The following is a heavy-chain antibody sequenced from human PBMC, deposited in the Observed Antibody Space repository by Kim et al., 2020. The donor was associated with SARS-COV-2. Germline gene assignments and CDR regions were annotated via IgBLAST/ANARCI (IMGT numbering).Heavy chain of an antibody. Sequence: GESLKISCKGSGYSFTSYWISWVRQMPGKGLEWMGRIDPSDSYTNYSPSFQGHVTISADKSISTAYLQWSSLKASDTAMYYCARQWVRGVIVAEPEPLGGMDVWGQGTTVTVSS. CDR2: IDPSDSYT. CDR3: ARQWVRGVIVAEPEPLGGMDV. V-gene: IGHV5-10-1*01. D-gene: IGHD3-10*01. CDR1: GYSFTSYW. J-gene: IGHJ6*02.